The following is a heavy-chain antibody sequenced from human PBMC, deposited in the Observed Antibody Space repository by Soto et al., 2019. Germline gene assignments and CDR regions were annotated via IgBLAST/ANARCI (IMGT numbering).Heavy chain of an antibody. J-gene: IGHJ6*04. V-gene: IGHV1-69*06. CDR1: GGTFSSYA. Sequence: QVQLVQSGAEVKKPGSSVKVSCKASGGTFSSYAISWVRQAPGQGLEWMGGIIPIFVTANYAQKFQGRVTIPADKSTSTAYMELSSLRSEDTAVYYCARAKAARTQNHYYDGMHVWGKGPTVTVSS. CDR2: IIPIFVTA. CDR3: ARAKAARTQNHYYDGMHV. D-gene: IGHD6-6*01.